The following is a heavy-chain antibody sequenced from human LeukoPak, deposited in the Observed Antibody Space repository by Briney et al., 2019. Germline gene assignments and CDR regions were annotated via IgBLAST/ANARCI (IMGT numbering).Heavy chain of an antibody. CDR3: VTDVPYPAPQIDL. CDR2: VKTKADGGTT. CDR1: GFTFSSAW. D-gene: IGHD2-2*01. Sequence: GGSLRLSCAASGFTFSSAWMSWVRQAPGKGLEWVGRVKTKADGGTTEYAAPVKGRFTISRDDSKNTLDLQMNSLKTEDTGMYYCVTDVPYPAPQIDLWGQGTLVTVTS. V-gene: IGHV3-15*01. J-gene: IGHJ4*02.